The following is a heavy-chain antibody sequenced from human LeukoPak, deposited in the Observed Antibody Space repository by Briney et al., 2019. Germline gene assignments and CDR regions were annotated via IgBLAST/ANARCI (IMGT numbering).Heavy chain of an antibody. CDR3: AKPEQCHFDWLPSCRYYYYGMDV. D-gene: IGHD3-9*01. J-gene: IGHJ6*02. CDR1: GFTFSSYG. CDR2: ISYEGNNK. Sequence: PGRSLRLSCAASGFTFSSYGMHWVCQAPGKGLEWVAVISYEGNNKYYADSVKGRFTISRDNSKNTLYLQMNSLRAEDTAVYYCAKPEQCHFDWLPSCRYYYYGMDVWGQGTTVTVSS. V-gene: IGHV3-30*18.